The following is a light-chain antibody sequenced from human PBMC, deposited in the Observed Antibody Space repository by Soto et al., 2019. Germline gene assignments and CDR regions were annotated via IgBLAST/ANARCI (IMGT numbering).Light chain of an antibody. CDR2: AAS. V-gene: IGKV1-8*01. CDR1: QGISSY. Sequence: AIRMTQSPSSLSASTGDRVTITCRASQGISSYLAWYQQKPGKAPKLLIYAASTLQSGVPSRFSGSGSGTDFTLTISSLEPEDFAVYYGQQRSNWPQVTFGQGTRLEIK. CDR3: QQRSNWPQVT. J-gene: IGKJ5*01.